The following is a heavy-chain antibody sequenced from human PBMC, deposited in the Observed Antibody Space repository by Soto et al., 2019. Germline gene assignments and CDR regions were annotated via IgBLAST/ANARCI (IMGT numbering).Heavy chain of an antibody. CDR1: GYSFTSYW. Sequence: PGESLKISCKGSGYSFTSYWISWVRQMPGKGLEWMGRIDPSDSYTNYSPSFQGHVAISADKSISTAYLQWSSLKASDTAMYYCAVHTIFGVELDYWGQGTLVTVSS. J-gene: IGHJ4*02. CDR3: AVHTIFGVELDY. D-gene: IGHD3-3*01. V-gene: IGHV5-10-1*01. CDR2: IDPSDSYT.